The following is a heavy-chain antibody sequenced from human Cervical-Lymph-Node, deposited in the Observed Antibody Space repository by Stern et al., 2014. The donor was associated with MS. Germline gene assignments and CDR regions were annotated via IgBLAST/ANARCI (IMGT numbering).Heavy chain of an antibody. D-gene: IGHD2-15*01. CDR2: IIPILGLP. CDR1: GGTFSSNYA. V-gene: IGHV1-69*09. Sequence: QVQLVESGAEVKKPGSSVNVSCKASGGTFSSNYAITWMRQAPGQGIEWMGRIIPILGLPNYAQKFQGRVTITADTSTSTAYMELSSLRSEDTAVYYCARGVVSNRAAATLHNLFDPWGQGTLVTVSS. CDR3: ARGVVSNRAAATLHNLFDP. J-gene: IGHJ5*02.